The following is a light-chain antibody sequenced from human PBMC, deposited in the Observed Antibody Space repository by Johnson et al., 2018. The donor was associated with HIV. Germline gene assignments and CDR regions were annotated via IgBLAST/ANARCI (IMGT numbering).Light chain of an antibody. J-gene: IGLJ1*01. V-gene: IGLV1-51*02. CDR3: GKWDTSLSAGGL. Sequence: QSVLTQPPSVSAAPGQKVTISCSGSSSNIGNKYVSWYQQLPGTAPKLLIYENTKRPSGIPDRFSGSKSGTAATLAITGLHTGDEAGHYCGKWDTSLSAGGLFGSGTRVTVL. CDR1: SSNIGNKY. CDR2: ENT.